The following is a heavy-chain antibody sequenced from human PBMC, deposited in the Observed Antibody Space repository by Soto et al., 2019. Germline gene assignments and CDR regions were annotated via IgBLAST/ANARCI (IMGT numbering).Heavy chain of an antibody. Sequence: SETLSLTCIVSGGSIITSKYYWGWIRQPPGKGLEWIGSIYYSGSTSYNPSLKSRVTIFIDTLKNQFSLQLTSVTAADTALYYCARRGYGYNYGFDYWGQGTQVTVSS. D-gene: IGHD3-16*01. J-gene: IGHJ4*02. CDR2: IYYSGST. CDR1: GGSIITSKYY. V-gene: IGHV4-39*01. CDR3: ARRGYGYNYGFDY.